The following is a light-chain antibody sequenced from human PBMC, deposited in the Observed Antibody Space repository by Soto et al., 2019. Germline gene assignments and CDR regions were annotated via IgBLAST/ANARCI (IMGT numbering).Light chain of an antibody. V-gene: IGKV1-5*03. CDR1: QSISNS. Sequence: DIQMTQSPSTLSASVGDRVTITCRASQSISNSLAWYPQQPGKAPKILTYKTISLESRDPSRFSGSGSGTEFTRNTDSLQPDDFVTYYCEHYNSYPCTVSQGTKLEIK. CDR2: KTI. J-gene: IGKJ1*01. CDR3: EHYNSYPCT.